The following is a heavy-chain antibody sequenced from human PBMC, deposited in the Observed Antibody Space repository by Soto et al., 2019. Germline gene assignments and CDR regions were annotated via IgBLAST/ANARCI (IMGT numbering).Heavy chain of an antibody. CDR2: ISTSTGNT. CDR3: ARSHRVLVDAKSTMDY. CDR1: GYTFTTFG. Sequence: ASVKVSCKASGYTFTTFGITWVRQAPGQGLEWMGWISTSTGNTNYAQKLQGRVTLTTDTSTRTAYMELRSLTSDDTAVYYCARSHRVLVDAKSTMDYWGQGTLVTVSS. J-gene: IGHJ4*02. D-gene: IGHD2-8*01. V-gene: IGHV1-18*04.